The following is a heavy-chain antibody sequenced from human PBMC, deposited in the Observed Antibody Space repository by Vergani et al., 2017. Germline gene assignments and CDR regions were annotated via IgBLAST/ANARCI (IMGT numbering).Heavy chain of an antibody. V-gene: IGHV4-59*01. Sequence: QVQLQESGPGLVKPSETLSLTCTVSGGSISSYYWSWIRQPPGKGLEWIGYIHYSGSTNYNPSLKSRVTISVDTSKNQFSLKLSSVTAADTAVYYCASAFNDILTGYPQTLDYWGQGTLVTVSS. CDR3: ASAFNDILTGYPQTLDY. CDR1: GGSISSYY. J-gene: IGHJ4*02. CDR2: IHYSGST. D-gene: IGHD3-9*01.